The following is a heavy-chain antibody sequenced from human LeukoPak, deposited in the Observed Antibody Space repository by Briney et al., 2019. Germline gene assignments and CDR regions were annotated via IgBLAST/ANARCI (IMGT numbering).Heavy chain of an antibody. J-gene: IGHJ4*02. CDR1: GGSFSGYY. CDR2: INHSGNT. CDR3: ARQAAMIGDY. D-gene: IGHD3-22*01. Sequence: SETQSLTCAVYGGSFSGYYWSWIRQPPGKGLEWIGEINHSGNTNYNPSLKSRVTISVDTSKNQFSLKLSSVTAADTAVYFCARQAAMIGDYWGQGTLVTVSS. V-gene: IGHV4-34*01.